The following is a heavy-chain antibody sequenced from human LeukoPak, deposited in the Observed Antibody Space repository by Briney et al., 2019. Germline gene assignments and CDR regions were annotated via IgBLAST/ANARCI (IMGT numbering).Heavy chain of an antibody. CDR1: GYTFTGYY. CDR2: INPNSGGT. J-gene: IGHJ6*02. V-gene: IGHV1-2*02. D-gene: IGHD2-2*01. CDR3: ATYPGTVAPGGMDV. Sequence: ASVKVSCKASGYTFTGYYMHWVRQAPGQGLEWMGWINPNSGGTNSAQTFQGRVSMTRDTSISTAHMELSRLTSDDTAVYYCATYPGTVAPGGMDVWGQGTTVTVSS.